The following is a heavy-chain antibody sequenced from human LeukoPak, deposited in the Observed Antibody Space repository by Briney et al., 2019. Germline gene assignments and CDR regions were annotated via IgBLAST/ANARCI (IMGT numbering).Heavy chain of an antibody. D-gene: IGHD4-23*01. Sequence: ASVKVSCKTSGYTFTGYYIHCVRQAPGQGLEWMGWINPDSGGTNYAQKFQGRVTMTRDTSISTAYMELSRLTSDDTAVYYCARAGGNSAAFAFDYWGPGTLVTVSS. CDR3: ARAGGNSAAFAFDY. V-gene: IGHV1-2*02. CDR1: GYTFTGYY. J-gene: IGHJ4*02. CDR2: INPDSGGT.